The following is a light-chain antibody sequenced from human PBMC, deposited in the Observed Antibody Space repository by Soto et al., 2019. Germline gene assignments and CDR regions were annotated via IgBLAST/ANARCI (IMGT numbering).Light chain of an antibody. CDR2: GAS. Sequence: EIVMTQSPATLSVSPGERATLSCRASQSVSSNLAWYQQKPGQAPRLLIYGASTRATGIPARFSGSGSGTEFTLTISSLQSEDFAVYYCQQYNNWPLTVRGGTKVDIK. CDR3: QQYNNWPLT. CDR1: QSVSSN. J-gene: IGKJ4*01. V-gene: IGKV3-15*01.